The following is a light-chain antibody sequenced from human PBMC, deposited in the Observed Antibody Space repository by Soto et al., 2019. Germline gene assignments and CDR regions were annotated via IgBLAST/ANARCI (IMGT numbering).Light chain of an antibody. CDR1: SSVVGSYDL. J-gene: IGLJ1*01. Sequence: QSALTQPASVSGSPGQSIAISCTGTSSVVGSYDLVSWYQQHPGKAPKLMIYEVTKRPSGVSSRFSGSKSGNTASLTISGLQAEDDADYYCCSSAGGGTYVSGTGSKVTVL. CDR3: CSSAGGGTYV. CDR2: EVT. V-gene: IGLV2-23*02.